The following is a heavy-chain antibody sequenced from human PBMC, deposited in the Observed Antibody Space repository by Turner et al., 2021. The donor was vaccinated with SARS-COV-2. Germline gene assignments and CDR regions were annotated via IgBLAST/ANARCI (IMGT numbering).Heavy chain of an antibody. V-gene: IGHV4-34*01. Sequence: QVQLQQWGAGLLKPSETLSLTCAVYGGSFSGYYRSWIRQPPGKGLEWIGEINHSGSTNYNPSLKSRVTISVDTSKNQFSLKLSSVTAADTAVYYCARGIKGVLMSGSYYYYGMDVWGQGTTVTVSS. CDR3: ARGIKGVLMSGSYYYYGMDV. CDR1: GGSFSGYY. J-gene: IGHJ6*02. D-gene: IGHD1-26*01. CDR2: INHSGST.